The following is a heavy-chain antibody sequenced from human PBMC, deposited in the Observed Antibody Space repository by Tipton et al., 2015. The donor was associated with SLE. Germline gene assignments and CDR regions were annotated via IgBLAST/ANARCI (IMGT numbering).Heavy chain of an antibody. CDR3: ARGKGIAGRPGDAFDS. Sequence: TLSLTCTVYGGSFSGYYWSWIRQPPGKGLEWIGEINQSGSTNYNPSLTSRGTISVDMSKKQVSLRLTSVTAADTAVYFCARGKGIAGRPGDAFDSWGQGTVVTVSS. J-gene: IGHJ3*02. CDR1: GGSFSGYY. D-gene: IGHD6-6*01. V-gene: IGHV4-34*01. CDR2: INQSGST.